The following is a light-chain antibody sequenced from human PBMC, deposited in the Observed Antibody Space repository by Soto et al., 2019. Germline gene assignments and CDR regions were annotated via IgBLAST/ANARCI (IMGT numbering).Light chain of an antibody. Sequence: QSVLTQPASVSGSPGQSITISRTGSSNDIGAYEYVSWHQHHPGRAPKLIIFGVNDRPSGISDRFSGSKSGNTASLTIFGLQLEDEAVYYCSSYTTGSTLPWVFGTGTKVTVL. J-gene: IGLJ1*01. CDR1: SNDIGAYEY. CDR2: GVN. CDR3: SSYTTGSTLPWV. V-gene: IGLV2-14*01.